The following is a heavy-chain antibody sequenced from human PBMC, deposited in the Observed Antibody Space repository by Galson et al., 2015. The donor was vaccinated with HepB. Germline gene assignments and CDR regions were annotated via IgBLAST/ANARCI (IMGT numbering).Heavy chain of an antibody. CDR1: GGTFSSYA. CDR2: IIPIFGTA. J-gene: IGHJ3*02. V-gene: IGHV1-69*13. CDR3: ARDQRGGYDAFDI. Sequence: SVKVSCKASGGTFSSYAISWVRQAPGQGLEWMGGIIPIFGTANYAQKFQGRVTITADESTSTAYMELSSLRSEDTAVYYCARDQRGGYDAFDIWGQGTMVTVSS. D-gene: IGHD5-12*01.